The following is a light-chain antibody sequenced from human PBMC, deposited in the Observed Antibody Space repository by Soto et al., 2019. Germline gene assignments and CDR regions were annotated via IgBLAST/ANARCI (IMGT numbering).Light chain of an antibody. Sequence: IVLTQAPGTLSLSPGARAPLSCRASQSVSRYLTWYQQKPGQGPRVLIYGASSRATGIPDRFSGSGSGTDFTLTINRLEPEDFAVYYCQQYGSSPPTFGQGTKVDIK. CDR3: QQYGSSPPT. V-gene: IGKV3-20*01. CDR1: QSVSRY. CDR2: GAS. J-gene: IGKJ1*01.